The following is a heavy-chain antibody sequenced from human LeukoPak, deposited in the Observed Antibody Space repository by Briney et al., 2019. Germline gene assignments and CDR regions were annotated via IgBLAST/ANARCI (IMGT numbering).Heavy chain of an antibody. Sequence: PSETLSLTCTVSGGSISSGGYYWSWIRQHPGKGLEWIGYIYYSGSTYYNPSLKSRVTISVDTSKNQFSLKLSSVTAADTAVYYCARGHFYRAWLQSVVYNWFDPWGQGTLVTVSS. D-gene: IGHD5-24*01. CDR3: ARGHFYRAWLQSVVYNWFDP. CDR1: GGSISSGGYY. CDR2: IYYSGST. J-gene: IGHJ5*02. V-gene: IGHV4-31*03.